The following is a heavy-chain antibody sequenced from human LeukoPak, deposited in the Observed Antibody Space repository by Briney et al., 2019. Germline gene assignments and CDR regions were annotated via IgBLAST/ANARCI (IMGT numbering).Heavy chain of an antibody. CDR1: GFPLSTSGVG. J-gene: IGHJ4*02. D-gene: IGHD2-15*01. V-gene: IGHV2-5*01. CDR3: AYRLGVCGGSCYDY. CDR2: IYWNDEK. Sequence: SGPTLVNPTQTLTLTCNFSGFPLSTSGVGVGWIRQPPGKALEWLALIYWNDEKRYNPSLKSRLTITKDTSKNQVVLTMTNMDPVDTATYYCAYRLGVCGGSCYDYWGQGTLVTVSS.